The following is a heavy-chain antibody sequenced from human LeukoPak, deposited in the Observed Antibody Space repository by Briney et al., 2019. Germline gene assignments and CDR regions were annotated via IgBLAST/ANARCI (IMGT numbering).Heavy chain of an antibody. CDR2: IYYSGST. CDR1: GCSICCYH. D-gene: IGHD6-19*01. CDR3: ARESVYSSGWYDY. Sequence: SETLSLTSSGSGCSICCYHWSWIPPPPGLEWVWVGYIYYSGSTNYNPSLKSRVTISVDTSKNQFSLKLSSVTAADTAVYYCARESVYSSGWYDYWGQGTLVTVSS. V-gene: IGHV4-59*01. J-gene: IGHJ4*02.